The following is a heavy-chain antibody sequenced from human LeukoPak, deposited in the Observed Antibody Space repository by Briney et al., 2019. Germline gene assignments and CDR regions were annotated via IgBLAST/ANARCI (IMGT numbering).Heavy chain of an antibody. J-gene: IGHJ6*02. V-gene: IGHV3-30-3*01. CDR1: GFTFSSYA. CDR2: ISYDGSNK. Sequence: GGSLRLSCAASGFTFSSYAMHWVRQAPGKGREWVAVISYDGSNKYYADSVKGRFTISRDNSKNTLYLQMNSLRAEDTAVYYCARDRSGYSDGYYYGMDVWGQGTTVTVSS. CDR3: ARDRSGYSDGYYYGMDV. D-gene: IGHD5-18*01.